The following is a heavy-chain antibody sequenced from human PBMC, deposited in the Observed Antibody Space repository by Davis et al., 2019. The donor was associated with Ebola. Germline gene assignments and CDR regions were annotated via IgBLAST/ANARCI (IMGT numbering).Heavy chain of an antibody. D-gene: IGHD2-2*01. CDR3: ARSCISARCYLLYAMDV. Sequence: ASVKVSCKASGYRFTSYSVHWVRQAPGQGLEWMGLINPNSGDTSYAQRFQGRVTMTRDTSTSTAYMELSRLRSDDTAMYYCARSCISARCYLLYAMDVWGKGTTVTVSS. CDR2: INPNSGDT. J-gene: IGHJ6*03. CDR1: GYRFTSYS. V-gene: IGHV1-2*02.